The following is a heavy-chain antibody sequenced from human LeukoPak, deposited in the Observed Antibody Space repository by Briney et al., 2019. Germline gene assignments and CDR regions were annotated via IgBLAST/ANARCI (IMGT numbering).Heavy chain of an antibody. J-gene: IGHJ4*02. CDR2: ISSSSSYI. D-gene: IGHD5-18*01. V-gene: IGHV3-21*01. CDR3: ARVQYSYGQGEDY. CDR1: GFTFSSYS. Sequence: GGSLRLSCAASGFTFSSYSMNWVRQAPGKGLEWVSSISSSSSYIYYGDSVKGRFTISRDNAKNSLYLQMNSLRAEDTAVYYCARVQYSYGQGEDYWGQGTLVTVSS.